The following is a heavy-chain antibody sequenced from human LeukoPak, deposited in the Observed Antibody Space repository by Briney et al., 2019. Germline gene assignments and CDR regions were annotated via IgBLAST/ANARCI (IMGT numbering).Heavy chain of an antibody. V-gene: IGHV3-23*01. Sequence: SGGSLRLSCAASGFTFSEYAMSWVRQAPGKGLEWVSNISGSGGTTHYADPVKGRFTISRDNSKNTHFLQMNSLRAEDTAVYYCAKGSDGYNSWYFGYWGQGILVTVSS. CDR1: GFTFSEYA. CDR2: ISGSGGTT. J-gene: IGHJ4*02. D-gene: IGHD5-24*01. CDR3: AKGSDGYNSWYFGY.